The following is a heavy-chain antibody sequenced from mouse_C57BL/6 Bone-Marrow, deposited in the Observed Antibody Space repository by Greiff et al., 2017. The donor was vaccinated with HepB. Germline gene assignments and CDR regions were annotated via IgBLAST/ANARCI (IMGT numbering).Heavy chain of an antibody. D-gene: IGHD1-1*01. J-gene: IGHJ2*01. V-gene: IGHV6-3*01. CDR1: GFTFSNYW. Sequence: EVKLVESGGGLVQPGGSMKLSCVASGFTFSNYWMNWVRQSPEKGLEWVAQIRLKSDNYATHYAESVKGRFTISRDDSKSSVYLQMNNLRAEDTGIYYCTGDITTVGDDWGQGTTLTVSS. CDR3: TGDITTVGDD. CDR2: IRLKSDNYAT.